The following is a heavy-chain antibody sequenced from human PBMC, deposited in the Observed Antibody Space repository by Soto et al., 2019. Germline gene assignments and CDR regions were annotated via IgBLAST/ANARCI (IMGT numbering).Heavy chain of an antibody. Sequence: EVQLVESGGGLVQPGGSLRLSCAASGFSFNNYAMHWVRQAPGKGLEWVSGITWNSGNIDYADAVKGRFTISRDNAKNSLYLQLNSLRTADTALYPSVKYISYSSGWDSFDMWGQGTMVTV. CDR1: GFSFNNYA. V-gene: IGHV3-9*01. CDR3: VKYISYSSGWDSFDM. D-gene: IGHD6-19*01. J-gene: IGHJ3*02. CDR2: ITWNSGNI.